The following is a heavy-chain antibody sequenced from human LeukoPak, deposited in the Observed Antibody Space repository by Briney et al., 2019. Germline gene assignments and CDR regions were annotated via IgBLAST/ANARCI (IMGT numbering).Heavy chain of an antibody. D-gene: IGHD5-12*01. CDR3: ARVNSGYDY. Sequence: PGGSLRLSCAASGFTFSSYAMHWVHQAPGKGLEWVAVISYDGSNKYYADSVKGRFTISRDNSKNTLYLQMNSLRAEDTAVYYCARVNSGYDYWGQGTLVTVSS. CDR2: ISYDGSNK. CDR1: GFTFSSYA. V-gene: IGHV3-30*04. J-gene: IGHJ4*02.